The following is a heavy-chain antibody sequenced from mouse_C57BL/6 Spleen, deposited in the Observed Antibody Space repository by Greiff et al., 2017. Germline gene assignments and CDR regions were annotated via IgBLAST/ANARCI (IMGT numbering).Heavy chain of an antibody. J-gene: IGHJ4*01. CDR3: ASGGYDQAMDY. CDR2: INPSTGGT. D-gene: IGHD2-3*01. Sequence: EVQLQQSGPELVKPGASVKISCKASGYSFTGYYMSWVKQSPEKSLEWIGEINPSTGGTTYNQKFKAKATLTVDKSSSTAYMQLKSLTSEDSAVYYCASGGYDQAMDYWGQGTSVTVSS. CDR1: GYSFTGYY. V-gene: IGHV1-42*01.